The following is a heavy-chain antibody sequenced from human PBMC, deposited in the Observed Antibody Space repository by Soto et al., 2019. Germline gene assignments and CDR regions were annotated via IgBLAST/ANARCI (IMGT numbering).Heavy chain of an antibody. J-gene: IGHJ4*02. CDR2: IKQDGSEK. V-gene: IGHV3-7*03. CDR3: AKAYHRGSFSLFFDY. D-gene: IGHD1-26*01. CDR1: GFTFSSYW. Sequence: EVQLVESGGGLVQPGGSLRLSCAASGFTFSSYWMSWVRQAPGKGLEWVANIKQDGSEKYYVDSVKGRFTISRDNSKNTLYLQMNSLRAEDTAVYYCAKAYHRGSFSLFFDYWGQGTLVTVSS.